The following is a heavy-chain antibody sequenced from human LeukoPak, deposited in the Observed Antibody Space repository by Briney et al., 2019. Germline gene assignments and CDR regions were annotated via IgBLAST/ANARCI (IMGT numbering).Heavy chain of an antibody. V-gene: IGHV3-48*03. CDR1: GFTFSSYE. J-gene: IGHJ3*02. Sequence: PGGSLRLSCAASGFTFSSYEMSWVRQAPGKGLEWISYISTSGTTIYYLDSVKGRLTISRDNTKNSLYLEMNSLRAEDTAVYYCARDPGEIDAFDIWGQGTKVTVSS. CDR2: ISTSGTTI. CDR3: ARDPGEIDAFDI. D-gene: IGHD2-21*01.